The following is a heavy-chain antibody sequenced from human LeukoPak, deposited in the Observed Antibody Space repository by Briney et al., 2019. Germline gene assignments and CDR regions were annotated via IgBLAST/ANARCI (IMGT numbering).Heavy chain of an antibody. Sequence: ASVKVSCKASGYIFTTHGISWLRRAPGQGLEWMGWINPFNGDTKYPQKFQGRVTMTTDTSTSTAYMEIRSPRFDDTAVYYCTREDCNAGTCYFSVDWGQGTLVTVSS. CDR1: GYIFTTHG. CDR2: INPFNGDT. J-gene: IGHJ4*02. V-gene: IGHV1-18*01. D-gene: IGHD2-15*01. CDR3: TREDCNAGTCYFSVD.